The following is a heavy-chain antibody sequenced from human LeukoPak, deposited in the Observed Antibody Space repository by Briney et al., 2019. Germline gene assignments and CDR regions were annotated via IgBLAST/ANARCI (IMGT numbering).Heavy chain of an antibody. CDR1: GGSASFDY. CDR2: INHSGST. D-gene: IGHD6-13*01. Sequence: PSETLSLTCTVSGGSASFDYWSWIRQPPGKGLEWIGEINHSGSTNYNPSLKSRVTISVDTSKNQFSLKLSSVTAADTAVYYCARLAYSSSWYVDYWGQGTLVTVSS. CDR3: ARLAYSSSWYVDY. V-gene: IGHV4-34*01. J-gene: IGHJ4*02.